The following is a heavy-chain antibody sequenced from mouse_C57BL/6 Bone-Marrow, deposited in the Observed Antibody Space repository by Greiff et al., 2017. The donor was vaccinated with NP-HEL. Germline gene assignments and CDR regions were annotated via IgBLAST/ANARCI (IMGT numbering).Heavy chain of an antibody. D-gene: IGHD1-1*01. CDR2: INPSSGYT. J-gene: IGHJ4*01. CDR1: GYTFTSYT. Sequence: VQLVESGAELARPGASVKMSCKASGYTFTSYTMHWVKQRPGQGLEWIGYINPSSGYTKYNQKFKDKATLTADKSSSTAYMQLSSLTSEDSAVYYCARGGYGSSYAMDYWGQGTSVTVSS. V-gene: IGHV1-4*01. CDR3: ARGGYGSSYAMDY.